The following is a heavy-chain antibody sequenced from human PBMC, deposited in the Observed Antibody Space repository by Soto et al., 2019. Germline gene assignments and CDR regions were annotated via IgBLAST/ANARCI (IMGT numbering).Heavy chain of an antibody. CDR2: ISGSGGST. CDR3: AKEGYDFWSGSQYYFDY. D-gene: IGHD3-3*01. J-gene: IGHJ4*02. CDR1: GFTFSSYA. Sequence: GSLRLSCAASGFTFSSYAMSWVRQAPGKGLEWVSAISGSGGSTYYADSVKGRFTISRDNSKNTLYLQMNSLRAEDTAVYYCAKEGYDFWSGSQYYFDYWGQGTLVTVSS. V-gene: IGHV3-23*01.